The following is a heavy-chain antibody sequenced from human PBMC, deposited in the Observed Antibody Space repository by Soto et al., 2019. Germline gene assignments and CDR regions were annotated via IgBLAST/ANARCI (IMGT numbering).Heavy chain of an antibody. CDR1: GFTFSSFG. CDR3: AKEWRSYSYGSPFDS. D-gene: IGHD5-18*01. V-gene: IGHV3-30*18. Sequence: QVQLVESGGGVVQPGRSLRLSCAASGFTFSSFGMHWVRQAPGRGLQWVAAVSFDGSNEYYGDSVRGRFTTSRDNSKNTLYLQMNSLRAEDTAVYYSAKEWRSYSYGSPFDSWGQGTLVTVSS. J-gene: IGHJ4*02. CDR2: VSFDGSNE.